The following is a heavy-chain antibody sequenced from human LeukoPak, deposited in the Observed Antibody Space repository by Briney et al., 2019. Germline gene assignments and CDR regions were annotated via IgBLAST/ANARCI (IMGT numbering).Heavy chain of an antibody. CDR3: AREYYSDTSGYFSYFDY. D-gene: IGHD3-22*01. CDR2: IWYDGSNE. V-gene: IGHV3-33*01. J-gene: IGHJ4*02. Sequence: GGSLRLSCAASGFTFSSDAMHWVRQAPGKGLEWVAVIWYDGSNEYYADSVKGRFTISRDNSKNTLYLQMNSLRAEDTAVYYCAREYYSDTSGYFSYFDYWGQGTLVTVSS. CDR1: GFTFSSDA.